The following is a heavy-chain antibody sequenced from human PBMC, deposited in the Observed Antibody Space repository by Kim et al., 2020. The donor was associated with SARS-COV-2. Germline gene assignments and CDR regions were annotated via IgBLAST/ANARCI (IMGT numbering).Heavy chain of an antibody. D-gene: IGHD3-3*01. Sequence: ASVKVSCKASGYTFTSYAMHWVRQAPGQRLEWMGWINAGNGNTKYSQKFQGRVTITRDTSASTAYMELSSLRSEDTAVYYCARDRVVIEYYFDYWGQGTLVTVSS. CDR1: GYTFTSYA. J-gene: IGHJ4*02. CDR3: ARDRVVIEYYFDY. CDR2: INAGNGNT. V-gene: IGHV1-3*01.